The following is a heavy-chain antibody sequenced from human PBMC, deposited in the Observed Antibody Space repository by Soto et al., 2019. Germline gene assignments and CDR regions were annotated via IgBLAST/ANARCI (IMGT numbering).Heavy chain of an antibody. Sequence: PGGSLRLSCAASGFTFSSYAMSWVRQAPGKGLEWVSTISGTGGTAYYADSVKGRFTISRDNSKNTLYLQMNSLRAEDTAVYYCASALYSSSWYVSYFDYWGQGTLVTVSS. D-gene: IGHD6-13*01. J-gene: IGHJ4*02. CDR3: ASALYSSSWYVSYFDY. V-gene: IGHV3-23*01. CDR2: ISGTGGTA. CDR1: GFTFSSYA.